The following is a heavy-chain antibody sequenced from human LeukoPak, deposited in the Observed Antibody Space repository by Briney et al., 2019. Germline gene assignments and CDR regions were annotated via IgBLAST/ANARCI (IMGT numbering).Heavy chain of an antibody. CDR2: ITGSGGIT. J-gene: IGHJ4*02. CDR3: AKNGLYCSSAACDQD. V-gene: IGHV3-23*01. D-gene: IGHD2-2*01. Sequence: GGSLRLSCAASGFTFSSYAMTWVRQAPGKGLDWVAVITGSGGITYYADSVKGRFTISRDNSKNTLYLQRNSLRVEDTAFYYCAKNGLYCSSAACDQDWGQGTLVTVSS. CDR1: GFTFSSYA.